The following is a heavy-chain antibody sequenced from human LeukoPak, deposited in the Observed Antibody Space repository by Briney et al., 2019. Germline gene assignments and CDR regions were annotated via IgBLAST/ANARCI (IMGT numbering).Heavy chain of an antibody. CDR2: ISSSSSTI. V-gene: IGHV3-48*04. CDR3: ARGDILTGYYPEP. CDR1: GFTFSSYS. J-gene: IGHJ4*02. D-gene: IGHD3-9*01. Sequence: GGSLRLSCAASGFTFSSYSMNWVRQAPGKGLEWVSYISSSSSTIYYADTVKGRFTISRDNAKNSLYLQMNSLRAEDTAVYYCARGDILTGYYPEPWGQGTLVTVSS.